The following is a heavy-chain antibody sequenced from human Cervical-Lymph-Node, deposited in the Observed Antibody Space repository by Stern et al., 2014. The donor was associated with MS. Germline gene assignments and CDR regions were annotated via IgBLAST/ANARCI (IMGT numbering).Heavy chain of an antibody. CDR2: IVVASGNT. Sequence: QLVQSGPEVRKPGTSVKVSCEASGFTFRDSAMQWVRQARGPCPEWIGWIVVASGNTNYAQKFQERVTITRDTSISTVYMELRSLRSEDTAVYYCVRGGSVDYTQYGMDVWGQGTTVTVPS. J-gene: IGHJ6*02. CDR1: GFTFRDSA. CDR3: VRGGSVDYTQYGMDV. V-gene: IGHV1-58*02. D-gene: IGHD2-15*01.